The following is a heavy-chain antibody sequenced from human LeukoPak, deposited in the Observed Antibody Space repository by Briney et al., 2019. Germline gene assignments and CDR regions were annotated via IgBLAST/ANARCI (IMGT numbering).Heavy chain of an antibody. V-gene: IGHV3-23*01. J-gene: IGHJ4*02. CDR1: GFTFSSYA. D-gene: IGHD2-15*01. CDR3: AKDLVVAHHNYGY. Sequence: GGSLRLSCAASGFTFSSYAMSWVRQAPGKGLEWVSAISGSGGSTYYADSVKGRFTISRDNSKNTLYLQMNSLRAEDTAVCYCAKDLVVAHHNYGYWGQGTLVTVSS. CDR2: ISGSGGST.